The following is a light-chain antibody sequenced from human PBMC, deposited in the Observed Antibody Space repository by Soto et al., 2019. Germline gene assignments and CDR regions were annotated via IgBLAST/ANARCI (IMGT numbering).Light chain of an antibody. CDR2: RTS. V-gene: IGKV3-15*01. CDR1: QNILSN. Sequence: EIVMTQSPATLSASPGERATLSCRASQNILSNLAWYQQKPGQAPRLLMFRTSSRATGFPARFSGSGSGTEFTLAISSLQSEDFAVYFCQTVDKWPLFGQGTRLEI. CDR3: QTVDKWPL. J-gene: IGKJ5*01.